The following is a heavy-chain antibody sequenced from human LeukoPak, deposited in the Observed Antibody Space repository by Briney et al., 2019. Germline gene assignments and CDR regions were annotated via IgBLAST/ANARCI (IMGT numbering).Heavy chain of an antibody. D-gene: IGHD2-15*01. CDR3: ARANGGSCYGY. V-gene: IGHV3-74*01. CDR2: INSDGSST. Sequence: PEGSLRLSCAASGFTFSSYWMHWVRQAPGKGLVWVSRINSDGSSTSYADSVKGRFTISRDNAKNTLYLQMNSLRAEDTAVYYCARANGGSCYGYWGQGTLVTVSS. CDR1: GFTFSSYW. J-gene: IGHJ4*02.